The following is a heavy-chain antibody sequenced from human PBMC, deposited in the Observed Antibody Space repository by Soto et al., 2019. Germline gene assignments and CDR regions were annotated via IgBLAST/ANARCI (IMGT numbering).Heavy chain of an antibody. Sequence: LXLSFAASGFTFSIYGMNWVRQAPVKGLEWVSALSGSGDTTYYADSVRGRFSISRDNSKNTLYLQMSSLRGEDTAVYYCAKGTQFFYYSAMDVWGQGTTVTVSS. J-gene: IGHJ6*02. CDR1: GFTFSIYG. CDR3: AKGTQFFYYSAMDV. CDR2: LSGSGDTT. V-gene: IGHV3-23*01.